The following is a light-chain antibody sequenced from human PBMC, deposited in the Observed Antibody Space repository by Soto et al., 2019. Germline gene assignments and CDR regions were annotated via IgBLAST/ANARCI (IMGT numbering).Light chain of an antibody. CDR3: QQRSNWPPFT. CDR1: QSVSSY. CDR2: DAS. J-gene: IGKJ5*01. V-gene: IGKV3-11*01. Sequence: EIVLTQSPATLSFSPGERATLSCRSSQSVSSYLARYQQKPGQAPRLLIYDASNRATGIPARFSGSGSGTDFTLTISSLEPEDFAVYYCQQRSNWPPFTFGQGTRLEIK.